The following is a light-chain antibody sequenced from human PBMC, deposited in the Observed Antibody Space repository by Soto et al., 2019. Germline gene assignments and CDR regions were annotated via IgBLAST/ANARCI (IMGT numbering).Light chain of an antibody. CDR3: SSNTSSSTVV. CDR2: DVS. V-gene: IGLV2-14*01. Sequence: QSALTQPASVSGSPGQSITISCTGTSSDVGAYNSVSWYQQHPGKAPKLMIYDVSNRPSGVSNRFSDSKSGNTASLTISGLQAEDEADYYCSSNTSSSTVVFGGGTKVTLL. CDR1: SSDVGAYNS. J-gene: IGLJ3*02.